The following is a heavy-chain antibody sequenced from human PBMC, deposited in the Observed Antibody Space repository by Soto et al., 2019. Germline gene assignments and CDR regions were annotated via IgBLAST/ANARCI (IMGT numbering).Heavy chain of an antibody. CDR2: ISAYNGNT. CDR1: GYTFTSYG. CDR3: ATPRTAGDWRDAFDI. V-gene: IGHV1-18*01. J-gene: IGHJ3*02. D-gene: IGHD7-27*01. Sequence: ASVKVSCKASGYTFTSYGISWVRQAPGQGLEWMGWISAYNGNTNYAQKLQGRVTMTTDTSTSTAYMELRSLRSDDTAVYYCATPRTAGDWRDAFDIWGQGTMVTVSS.